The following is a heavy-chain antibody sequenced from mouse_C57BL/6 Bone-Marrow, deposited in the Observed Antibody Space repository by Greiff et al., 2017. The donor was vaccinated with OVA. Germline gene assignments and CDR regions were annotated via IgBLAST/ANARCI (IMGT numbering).Heavy chain of an antibody. CDR2: IDPENGDT. Sequence: DVQLQESGAELVRPGASVKLSCTASGFNIKDDYMHWVKQRPEQGLEWIGWIDPENGDTEYASKFQGKATITADTSSNTAYLQLSSLTSEDTAVYYCTTTYFDYWGQGTTRTVSS. CDR3: TTTYFDY. J-gene: IGHJ2*01. CDR1: GFNIKDDY. V-gene: IGHV14-4*01.